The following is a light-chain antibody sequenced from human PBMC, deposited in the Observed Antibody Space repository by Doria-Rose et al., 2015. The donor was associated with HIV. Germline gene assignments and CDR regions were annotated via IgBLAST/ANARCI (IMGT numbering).Light chain of an antibody. V-gene: IGKV1-5*03. CDR3: QQYNSYPYT. CDR1: QSISSW. Sequence: TQSPSTLSASVGDRVTITCRASQSISSWLAWYQQKPGKAPKLLIYTASGLESGVPSRFSGSGSGTEFTLTISSLQPDDFASYYCQQYNSYPYTFGQGTKLEIK. J-gene: IGKJ2*01. CDR2: TAS.